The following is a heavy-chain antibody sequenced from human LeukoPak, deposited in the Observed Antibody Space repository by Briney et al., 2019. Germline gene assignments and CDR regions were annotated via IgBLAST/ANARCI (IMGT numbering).Heavy chain of an antibody. Sequence: SQTLSLTCTVSGGSISSGGYYCSWIRQHPGKVLEWIGYIYYSGSTYYNPSLKSRVTISEDTSKNQFSLKLSSVTAADTAVYYCARGVTGYYFDYWGQGTLVTVSS. V-gene: IGHV4-31*03. CDR2: IYYSGST. CDR1: GGSISSGGYY. D-gene: IGHD2-21*02. J-gene: IGHJ4*02. CDR3: ARGVTGYYFDY.